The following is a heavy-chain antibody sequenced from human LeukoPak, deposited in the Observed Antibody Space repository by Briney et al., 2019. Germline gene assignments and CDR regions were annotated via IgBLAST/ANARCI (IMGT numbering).Heavy chain of an antibody. Sequence: GGSLRLSCATSKFTFSSYWMSWVRQAPGKGLEWVANIKRDGSEKYYVDSVKGRFTISRDNAKNSLFLQMNSLRAEDTAIYYCARVMARRGNYMDVWGKGTTVTVSS. J-gene: IGHJ6*03. CDR2: IKRDGSEK. CDR3: ARVMARRGNYMDV. V-gene: IGHV3-7*01. CDR1: KFTFSSYW. D-gene: IGHD3-10*01.